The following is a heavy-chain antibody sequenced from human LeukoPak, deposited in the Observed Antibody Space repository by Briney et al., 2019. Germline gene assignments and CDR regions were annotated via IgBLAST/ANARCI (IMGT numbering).Heavy chain of an antibody. CDR2: IYYSGST. J-gene: IGHJ4*02. CDR1: GGXISSSXYY. V-gene: IGHV4-39*07. CDR3: ARDEGGY. D-gene: IGHD1-26*01. Sequence: XXLSXTXXVSGGXISSSXYYWGWIRQXPGKGREWIGSIYYSGSTYYNPSLKSRVTISVDTSKNQFSLKLSSVTAADTAVYYCARDEGGYWGQGTLVTVSS.